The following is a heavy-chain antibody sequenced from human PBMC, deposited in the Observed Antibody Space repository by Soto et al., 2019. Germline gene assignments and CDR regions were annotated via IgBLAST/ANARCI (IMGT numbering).Heavy chain of an antibody. CDR3: ARGDDSSGWYFTDY. CDR1: GFTFSSYA. V-gene: IGHV3-30-3*01. D-gene: IGHD6-19*01. Sequence: QVQLVESGGGVVQPGRSLRLSCAASGFTFSSYAMHWVRQAPGKGLEWVAVISYDGSNKYYADSVKGRFTISRDNSKNTLYLQMNSLRAEDTAVYYCARGDDSSGWYFTDYWGQGTLVTVSS. CDR2: ISYDGSNK. J-gene: IGHJ4*02.